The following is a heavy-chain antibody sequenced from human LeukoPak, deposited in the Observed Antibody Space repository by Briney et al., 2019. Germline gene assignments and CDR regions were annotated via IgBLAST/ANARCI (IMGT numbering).Heavy chain of an antibody. Sequence: SETLSLTCTVSGGSISSYYWSWIRQPPGKGLEWIGYIYYSGSTNYNPSLKSRVTISVDTSKNQFSLKLSSVTAADTAVYYCARAYGDYVDDYYYGMDVWGQGTTVTVSS. D-gene: IGHD4-17*01. CDR1: GGSISSYY. J-gene: IGHJ6*02. V-gene: IGHV4-59*01. CDR3: ARAYGDYVDDYYYGMDV. CDR2: IYYSGST.